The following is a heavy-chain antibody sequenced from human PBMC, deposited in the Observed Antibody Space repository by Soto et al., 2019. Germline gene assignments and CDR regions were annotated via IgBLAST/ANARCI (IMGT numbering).Heavy chain of an antibody. Sequence: QVQLQQWGAGLLKPSETLSLTCAVYGGFVSSGSYYWSWIRQPPGKGLGWIGEMSHSGGTHCNPSLKSGVTISVDTSKNQFSHKMSSVTAAGKALYYCARVERGTATTVVDDFDIWGPGTMVTVSS. CDR2: MSHSGGT. CDR1: GGFVSSGSYY. V-gene: IGHV4-34*01. CDR3: ARVERGTATTVVDDFDI. J-gene: IGHJ3*02. D-gene: IGHD1-1*01.